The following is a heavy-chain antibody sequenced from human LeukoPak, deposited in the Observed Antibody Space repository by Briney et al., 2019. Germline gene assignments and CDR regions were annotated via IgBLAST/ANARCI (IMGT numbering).Heavy chain of an antibody. Sequence: PGGSLRLSCAASGFTFSSYAMSWVRQAPGKGLEWVSAISGSGGSTYYADSVKGRFTISRDNSKNTLYLQMNSLRAEDTAVYYCAHPGVDSNGWYPFYYYGMDVWGQGTTVTVSS. J-gene: IGHJ6*02. CDR1: GFTFSSYA. CDR2: ISGSGGST. CDR3: AHPGVDSNGWYPFYYYGMDV. D-gene: IGHD6-19*01. V-gene: IGHV3-23*01.